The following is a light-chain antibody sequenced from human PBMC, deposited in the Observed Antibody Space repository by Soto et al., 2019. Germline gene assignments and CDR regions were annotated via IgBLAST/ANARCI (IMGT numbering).Light chain of an antibody. V-gene: IGKV3-11*01. CDR1: QSVSSY. CDR2: DAS. Sequence: EIVLTQSPATLSLSPGERATLSCRASQSVSSYLACYQQKPGQAPRLLIYDASNRATGIPARFSGSGSGTDITLTISSLEPEDFAVYYCQQRSNWPPTFGQGTKVDIK. J-gene: IGKJ1*01. CDR3: QQRSNWPPT.